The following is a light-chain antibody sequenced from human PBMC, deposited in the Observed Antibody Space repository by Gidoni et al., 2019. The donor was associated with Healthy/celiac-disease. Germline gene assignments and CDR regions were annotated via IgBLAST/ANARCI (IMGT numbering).Light chain of an antibody. CDR3: QQYGSSLMYT. Sequence: EIVLPQSPGTLSLSPGERATLSCRASQSVSSSYLAWYQQKPGQAPRLLIYGASSRATGIPDRFSGSGSGTDFTLTISRLEPEDLAVYYCQQYGSSLMYTFGQGTKLEIK. J-gene: IGKJ2*01. CDR1: QSVSSSY. CDR2: GAS. V-gene: IGKV3-20*01.